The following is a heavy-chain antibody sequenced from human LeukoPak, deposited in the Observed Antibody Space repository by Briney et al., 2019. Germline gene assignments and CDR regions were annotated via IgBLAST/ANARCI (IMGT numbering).Heavy chain of an antibody. CDR3: ARRVGKWLRFNYFDY. V-gene: IGHV3-7*01. CDR2: IKQDGSEK. J-gene: IGHJ4*02. CDR1: GFTFSSHW. D-gene: IGHD5-12*01. Sequence: GGSLRLSCAASGFTFSSHWMSWVRQAPGKGLEWVANIKQDGSEKYYVDSVKGRFTISRGNAKNSLYLQMNSLRAEDTAVYYCARRVGKWLRFNYFDYWGQGTLVTVSS.